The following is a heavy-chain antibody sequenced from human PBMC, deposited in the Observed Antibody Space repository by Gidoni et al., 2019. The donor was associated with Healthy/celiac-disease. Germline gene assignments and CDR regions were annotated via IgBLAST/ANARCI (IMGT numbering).Heavy chain of an antibody. J-gene: IGHJ3*02. CDR1: GGTFSSYA. CDR3: ARVGGQQLGTDAFDI. D-gene: IGHD6-13*01. V-gene: IGHV1-69*04. CDR2: IIPILGIA. Sequence: QVQLVQSGAEVKKPGSSVKVSCKASGGTFSSYAISWVRQAPGQGLEWMGRIIPILGIANYAQKFQGRVTITADKSTSTAYMELSSLRSEDTAVYYCARVGGQQLGTDAFDIWGQGTMVTVSS.